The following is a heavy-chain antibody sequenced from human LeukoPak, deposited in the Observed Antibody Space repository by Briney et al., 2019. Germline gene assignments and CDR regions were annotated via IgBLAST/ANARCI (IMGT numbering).Heavy chain of an antibody. CDR1: GFTFSSYA. D-gene: IGHD3-22*01. J-gene: IGHJ4*02. CDR2: ISGSGGST. CDR3: AKSSQYYYDSSVYY. Sequence: GGSLRLSCAASGFTFSSYAMSWVRQAPGKGLEWVSAISGSGGSTYYADSVKGRFTISRNNSKNTLYLQMNSLRAEDTAVYYCAKSSQYYYDSSVYYWGQGTLVTVSS. V-gene: IGHV3-23*01.